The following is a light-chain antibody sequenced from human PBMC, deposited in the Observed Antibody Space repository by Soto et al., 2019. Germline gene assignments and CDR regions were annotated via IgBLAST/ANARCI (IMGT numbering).Light chain of an antibody. V-gene: IGKV3-20*01. J-gene: IGKJ3*01. CDR3: QQYGSSPA. Sequence: PGERATLSCRASQSVSSSYLAWYQQKPGQAPRLLIYSASSRATGIPDRFSGSGSGTDFTLTISRLEPEDFAVYYCQQYGSSPAFGPGTKVDI. CDR2: SAS. CDR1: QSVSSSY.